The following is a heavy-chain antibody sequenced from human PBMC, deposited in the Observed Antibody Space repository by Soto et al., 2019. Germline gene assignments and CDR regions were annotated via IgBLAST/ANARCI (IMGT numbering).Heavy chain of an antibody. V-gene: IGHV4-59*01. CDR3: ARDKRRITGYLGTDY. CDR2: IYYSGST. D-gene: IGHD1-20*01. Sequence: QVQLQESGPGLVKPSETLSLTCTISGGSISSYYWSWIRQPPGKGLEWIGYIYYSGSTNYIPSLKSRVTISVDTSKNQFSLKLSSVTAADTAVYYCARDKRRITGYLGTDYWGQGTLVTVSS. J-gene: IGHJ4*02. CDR1: GGSISSYY.